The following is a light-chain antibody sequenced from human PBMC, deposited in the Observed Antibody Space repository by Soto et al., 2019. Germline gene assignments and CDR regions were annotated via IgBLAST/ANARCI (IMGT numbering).Light chain of an antibody. CDR3: QQYKSYLYT. CDR2: GAS. J-gene: IGKJ2*01. CDR1: QGIRND. V-gene: IGKV1-6*01. Sequence: AIQMTQFPSSLSASVGDRVTITCRASQGIRNDLGWYQQKSGRAPKLLIFGASTLQSGVPSRFGGSGSGTEFTLTISSLQPDDIATYYCQQYKSYLYTFGQGTKVDIK.